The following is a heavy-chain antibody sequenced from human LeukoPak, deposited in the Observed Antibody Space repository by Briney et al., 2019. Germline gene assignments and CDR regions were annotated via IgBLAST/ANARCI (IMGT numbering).Heavy chain of an antibody. V-gene: IGHV3-9*01. CDR3: AKDLNSGKWIQLWPSYYFDY. CDR2: ISWNSGSI. Sequence: PGGSLRLSCAASGFTFDDYAMHWVRHAPGKGLEWVSGISWNSGSIGYADSVKSRFTISRDNAKNSLYLQMNSLRAEDTALYYCAKDLNSGKWIQLWPSYYFDYWGQGTLVTVSS. D-gene: IGHD5-18*01. J-gene: IGHJ4*02. CDR1: GFTFDDYA.